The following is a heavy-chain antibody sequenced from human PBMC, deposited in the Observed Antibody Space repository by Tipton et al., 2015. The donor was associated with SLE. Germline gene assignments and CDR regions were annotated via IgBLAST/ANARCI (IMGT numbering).Heavy chain of an antibody. Sequence: TLSLTCTVSGGSISSSSYYWSWIRQPAGKGLEWIGRIYTSGSTNYNPSLKSRVTISVDTSKNQFSLKLSSVTAADTAVYYCARSGSAPFDYWGQGTLVTVSS. J-gene: IGHJ4*02. CDR3: ARSGSAPFDY. V-gene: IGHV4-61*02. CDR1: GGSISSSSYY. D-gene: IGHD1-14*01. CDR2: IYTSGST.